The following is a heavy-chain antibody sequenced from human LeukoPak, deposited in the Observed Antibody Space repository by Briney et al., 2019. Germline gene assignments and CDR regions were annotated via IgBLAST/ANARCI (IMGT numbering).Heavy chain of an antibody. D-gene: IGHD5-12*01. Sequence: PGGSLRLSCAASGFTFSNAWMSWVRQAPGKGLECVGRIKSKADGETTEYAAPVKGRFTISRDDSKNTLYLQMNSLKSEDTAVYFCITDIPPPRGYDYPFDYWGQGTLVTVSS. CDR3: ITDIPPPRGYDYPFDY. CDR1: GFTFSNAW. CDR2: IKSKADGETT. V-gene: IGHV3-15*01. J-gene: IGHJ4*02.